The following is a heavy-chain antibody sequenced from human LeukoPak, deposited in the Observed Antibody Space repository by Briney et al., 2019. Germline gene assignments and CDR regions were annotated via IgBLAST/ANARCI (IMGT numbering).Heavy chain of an antibody. CDR1: GYTFTSYG. Sequence: GASGKVSCKASGYTFTSYGISWVRQAPGQGLEWMGWISAYNGNTNYAQKLQGRVTMTTDASTSTAYMELSSLRSEDTAVYYCARGTPIVVVPAADDAFDIWGQGTMVTVSS. V-gene: IGHV1-18*01. D-gene: IGHD2-2*01. CDR2: ISAYNGNT. J-gene: IGHJ3*02. CDR3: ARGTPIVVVPAADDAFDI.